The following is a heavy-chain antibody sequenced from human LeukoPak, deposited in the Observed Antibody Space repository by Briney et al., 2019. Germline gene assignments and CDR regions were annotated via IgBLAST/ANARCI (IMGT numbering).Heavy chain of an antibody. CDR1: GFTFSSYE. V-gene: IGHV3-48*03. Sequence: GGSLRLSCAASGFTFSSYEMNWVCQAPGKGLEWVSYISSSGSTIYYADSVKGRFTISRDNAKNSLYLQMNSLRAEDTAVYYCAREGGYGYVGYFDYWGQGTLVTVSS. CDR3: AREGGYGYVGYFDY. J-gene: IGHJ4*02. CDR2: ISSSGSTI. D-gene: IGHD5-18*01.